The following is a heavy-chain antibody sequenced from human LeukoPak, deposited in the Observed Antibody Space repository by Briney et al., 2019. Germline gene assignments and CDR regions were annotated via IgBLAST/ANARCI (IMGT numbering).Heavy chain of an antibody. V-gene: IGHV1-18*01. D-gene: IGHD3-10*01. CDR1: GGTFSSYA. J-gene: IGHJ6*03. Sequence: ASVKVSCKASGGTFSSYAISWVRQAPGQGLEWMGWISAYNGNTNYAQKLQGRVTMTTDTSTSTAYMELRSLRSDDTAVYYCAREPMVRGKKYYYYMDVWGKGTTVTVSS. CDR3: AREPMVRGKKYYYYMDV. CDR2: ISAYNGNT.